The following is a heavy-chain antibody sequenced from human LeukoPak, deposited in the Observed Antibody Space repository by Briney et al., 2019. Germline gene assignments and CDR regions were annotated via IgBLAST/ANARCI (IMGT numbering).Heavy chain of an antibody. CDR3: ARSSGSYPYYYYYMDV. D-gene: IGHD1-26*01. CDR2: IYTSGST. J-gene: IGHJ6*03. V-gene: IGHV4-4*07. CDR1: GGSISSYY. Sequence: SETLSLTCTVSGGSISSYYWSWIRQPAGKGLEWIGRIYTSGSTNYNPSLKSRVTMSVDTSKNQFSLKLSSVTAADTAVYYCARSSGSYPYYYYYMDVWGKGTTVTVSS.